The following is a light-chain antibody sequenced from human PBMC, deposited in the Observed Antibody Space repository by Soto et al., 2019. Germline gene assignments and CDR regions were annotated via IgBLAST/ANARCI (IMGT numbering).Light chain of an antibody. J-gene: IGLJ2*01. CDR1: SSNIGSNR. Sequence: QSVLTQPPSVSAAPGQKVTISCSGSSSNIGSNRVSWYQQFPGTAPQLLIYDNNKRPSGISDRFSGSKSGTSATLGITGLQTGDEADYYCGTWDSSLRGVFGGGTQLTVL. CDR3: GTWDSSLRGV. V-gene: IGLV1-51*01. CDR2: DNN.